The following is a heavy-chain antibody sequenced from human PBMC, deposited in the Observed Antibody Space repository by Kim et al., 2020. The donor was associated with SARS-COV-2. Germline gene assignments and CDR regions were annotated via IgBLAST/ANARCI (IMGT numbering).Heavy chain of an antibody. D-gene: IGHD4-4*01. J-gene: IGHJ5*02. V-gene: IGHV3-7*03. Sequence: VDSVKGRFTISRDNAKNSLYLQMNSLRAEDTAVYYCARGMEYSKSNWFDPWGQGTLVTVSS. CDR3: ARGMEYSKSNWFDP.